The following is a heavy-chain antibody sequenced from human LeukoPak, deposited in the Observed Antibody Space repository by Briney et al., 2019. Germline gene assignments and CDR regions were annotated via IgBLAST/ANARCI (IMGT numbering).Heavy chain of an antibody. CDR2: IYYSGST. CDR1: GGSISSYY. J-gene: IGHJ6*03. CDR3: ARGESSPPSYYYYYMDV. V-gene: IGHV4-59*01. D-gene: IGHD6-13*01. Sequence: SSETLSLTCTVSGGSISSYYWSWIRQPPGKGLEWIGYIYYSGSTNYIPSLKSRVTISVDTSKNQFSLKLNSVTAADTAVYYCARGESSPPSYYYYYMDVWGKGTTVTVSS.